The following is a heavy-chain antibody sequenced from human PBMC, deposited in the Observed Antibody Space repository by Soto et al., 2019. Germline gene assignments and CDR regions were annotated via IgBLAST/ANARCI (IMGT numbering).Heavy chain of an antibody. V-gene: IGHV1-3*01. Sequence: ASVKVSCKASGYTFTSYAMHWVRQAPGQRLEWMGWINAGNGNTKYPQKFQGRVTITRDTSASTAYMELSSLRSEDTAVYYCAGGPRSSWFHSGQPTLVTVSS. D-gene: IGHD6-13*01. CDR1: GYTFTSYA. J-gene: IGHJ4*02. CDR3: AGGPRSSWFH. CDR2: INAGNGNT.